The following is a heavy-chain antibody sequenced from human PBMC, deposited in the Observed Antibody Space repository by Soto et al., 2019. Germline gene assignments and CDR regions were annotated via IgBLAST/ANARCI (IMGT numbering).Heavy chain of an antibody. J-gene: IGHJ4*02. CDR3: AKDSLDCSSASCFTGLSDF. V-gene: IGHV3-7*01. CDR1: GFTFTTYW. Sequence: GGSLRLSCAASGFTFTTYWMSWVRQAPGKGLEWVANIKQDGSEKYYVDSVKGRLTISRDNAKNSLYLQMNSLRAEDTALYYCAKDSLDCSSASCFTGLSDFWGQGTLVTVSS. D-gene: IGHD2-2*01. CDR2: IKQDGSEK.